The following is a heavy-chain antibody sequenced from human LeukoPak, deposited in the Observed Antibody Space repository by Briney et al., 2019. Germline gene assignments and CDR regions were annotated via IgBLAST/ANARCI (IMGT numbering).Heavy chain of an antibody. CDR3: ARDHNWAFDS. J-gene: IGHJ4*02. V-gene: IGHV3-21*05. D-gene: IGHD1-20*01. CDR2: IGLASGFT. CDR1: GFTFSDYS. Sequence: GGSLRLSCEASGFTFSDYSMTWVRQAQGRALEWLSYIGLASGFTSYADSVKGRFTISSDTARNSLYLHLNSLRAEDTAVYFCARDHNWAFDSWGQGTLVTVSS.